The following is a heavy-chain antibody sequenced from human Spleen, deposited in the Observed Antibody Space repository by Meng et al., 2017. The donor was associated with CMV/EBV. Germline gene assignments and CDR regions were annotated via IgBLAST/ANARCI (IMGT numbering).Heavy chain of an antibody. Sequence: GSLRLSCTVSGGSIRSSSYYWGWIRQSPGKGLEWIGSIYYSGSAYYNPSLKSRVTISVDTSKNQFSLKLSSVTAADTSVYYCARVKATTDSSTVWFDPWGQGTLVTVSS. V-gene: IGHV4-39*01. CDR2: IYYSGSA. D-gene: IGHD1-1*01. CDR1: GGSIRSSSYY. CDR3: ARVKATTDSSTVWFDP. J-gene: IGHJ5*02.